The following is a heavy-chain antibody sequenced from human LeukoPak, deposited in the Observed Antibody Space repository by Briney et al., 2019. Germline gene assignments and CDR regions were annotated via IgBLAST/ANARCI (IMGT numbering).Heavy chain of an antibody. CDR3: ARTVTAFDI. CDR2: IYYSGST. CDR1: GGSISSYY. J-gene: IGHJ3*02. Sequence: SETLSLTCTVSGGSISSYYWSWIRQPPGKGLEWIGYIYYSGSTNYNPSLKSRVTISVDTSKDQFSLKLSSVTAADTAVYYCARTVTAFDIWGQGTMVTVSS. V-gene: IGHV4-59*01. D-gene: IGHD5-18*01.